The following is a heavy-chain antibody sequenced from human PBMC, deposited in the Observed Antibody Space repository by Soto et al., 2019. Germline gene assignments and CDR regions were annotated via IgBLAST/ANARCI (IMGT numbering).Heavy chain of an antibody. CDR3: ARETVTAGGNNYFDS. V-gene: IGHV4-4*02. Sequence: SETLSLTCGVSGGTVASSHWWSWVRQSPGRGLEWIGNVYHTGDTNFNPSLQSRVTFSVDKSNNKFSLRLTSVTAADTAVYFCARETVTAGGNNYFDSWGPGTLVTVSS. D-gene: IGHD2-21*02. CDR1: GGTVASSHW. J-gene: IGHJ5*01. CDR2: VYHTGDT.